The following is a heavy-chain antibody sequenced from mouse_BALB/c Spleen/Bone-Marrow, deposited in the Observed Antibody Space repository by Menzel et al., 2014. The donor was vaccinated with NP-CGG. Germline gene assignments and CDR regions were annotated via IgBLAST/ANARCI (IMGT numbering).Heavy chain of an antibody. CDR1: GFSFNSYG. D-gene: IGHD2-4*01. CDR3: ARHAYYDQTEVSFVY. J-gene: IGHJ3*01. Sequence: EVKLVESGGGLVKSGGSLKLSCAASGFSFNSYGMSWVRQTPEKRLERVATISGGGSYTFYPDSVKGRLTISRDNAKNNLYLQLSSLRSEDTALYYCARHAYYDQTEVSFVYWGQGTLVTVSA. CDR2: ISGGGSYT. V-gene: IGHV5-9-2*01.